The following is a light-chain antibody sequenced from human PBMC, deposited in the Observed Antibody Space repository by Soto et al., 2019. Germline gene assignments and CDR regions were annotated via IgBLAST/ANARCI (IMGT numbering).Light chain of an antibody. V-gene: IGKV3-15*01. CDR3: QEYSKWPLFT. Sequence: EIMVTQSPGILSVSPGDRATLSCRASQSVGRNLAWYQQKPGQAPTLLIYAASTRATGLPARFSGSGSGTKFTLTISSLQSEDFAVYYCQEYSKWPLFTFGPGTRVDIK. CDR2: AAS. CDR1: QSVGRN. J-gene: IGKJ3*01.